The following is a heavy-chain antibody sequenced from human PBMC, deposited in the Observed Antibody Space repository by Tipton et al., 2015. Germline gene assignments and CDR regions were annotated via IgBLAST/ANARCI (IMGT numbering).Heavy chain of an antibody. V-gene: IGHV4-61*01. D-gene: IGHD4-23*01. CDR2: IQYSGST. Sequence: GLVKPSENLSLTCTVSGGSVTSGSYYWSWIRQPPGKELEWIGYIQYSGSTNYNPSLKSRVTISVDTSKTQFSLKMSSVTASDTAVYYCARARGRHGGLFDSWGQGILVTDSS. CDR1: GGSVTSGSYY. CDR3: ARARGRHGGLFDS. J-gene: IGHJ4*02.